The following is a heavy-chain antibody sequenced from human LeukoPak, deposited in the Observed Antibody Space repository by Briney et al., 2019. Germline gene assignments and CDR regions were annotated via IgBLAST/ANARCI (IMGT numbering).Heavy chain of an antibody. D-gene: IGHD3-10*01. J-gene: IGHJ4*02. V-gene: IGHV3-23*01. Sequence: GGSLRLSCAASDFSFTTYAMSWVRQAPGKGLEWVSSISGGDPTTYYADSVKGRFTTSRDNSKNTLYLQMNSLRAEDTAIYYCAKESLLLRGPLLIYYFDFWGQGTLVTVSS. CDR2: ISGGDPTT. CDR1: DFSFTTYA. CDR3: AKESLLLRGPLLIYYFDF.